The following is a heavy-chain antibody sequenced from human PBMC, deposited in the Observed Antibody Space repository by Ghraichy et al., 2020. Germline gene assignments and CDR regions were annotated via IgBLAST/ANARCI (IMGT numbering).Heavy chain of an antibody. J-gene: IGHJ6*03. CDR2: IWYDGSNK. V-gene: IGHV3-33*01. CDR1: GFTFSSYG. CDR3: ARDPGIVVVPAAMEYYYYYMDV. D-gene: IGHD2-2*01. Sequence: GSLRLSCAASGFTFSSYGMHWVRQAPGKGLEWVAVIWYDGSNKYYADSVKGRFTISRDNSKNTLYLQMNSLRAEDTAVYYCARDPGIVVVPAAMEYYYYYMDVWGKGTTVTVSS.